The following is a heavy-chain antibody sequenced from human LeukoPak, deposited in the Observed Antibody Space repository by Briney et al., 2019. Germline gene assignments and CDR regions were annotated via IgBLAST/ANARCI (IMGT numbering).Heavy chain of an antibody. CDR3: ARGIAAAGGWFDP. Sequence: GGSLRLSRAASGFTFSSYWMHWVRQAPGKGLVWVSRISSDGSSTAYADSVKGRFTISRDNAKNTLYLQMDSLRAEDTAVYYCARGIAAAGGWFDPWGQGTLVTVSS. CDR2: ISSDGSST. V-gene: IGHV3-74*01. CDR1: GFTFSSYW. D-gene: IGHD6-13*01. J-gene: IGHJ5*02.